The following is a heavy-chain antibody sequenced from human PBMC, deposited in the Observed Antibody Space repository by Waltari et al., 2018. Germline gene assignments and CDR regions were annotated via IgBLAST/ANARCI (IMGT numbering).Heavy chain of an antibody. Sequence: QVQLQESGPGLVKPSETLSLTCTASGGSIHSLYWSWIRQPPGKGLEWIGYIFYTGSTKYNPSLQSRVTMSVDTSKNQFSLNLSSVTAADTAVYYCARRNQLGNWYFDLWGRGALVTVSS. D-gene: IGHD2-2*01. CDR3: ARRNQLGNWYFDL. J-gene: IGHJ2*01. CDR1: GGSIHSLY. CDR2: IFYTGST. V-gene: IGHV4-59*08.